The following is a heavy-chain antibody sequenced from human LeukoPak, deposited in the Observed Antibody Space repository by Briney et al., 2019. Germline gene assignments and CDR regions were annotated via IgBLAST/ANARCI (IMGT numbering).Heavy chain of an antibody. V-gene: IGHV3-48*02. Sequence: GGSLRLSCAASGFTFSSYAMTWVRQAPGKGLEWVSYISSSSSMIYYADSVKGRFTISRDNAKNSLYLQMKSLRDEDTAIYYCARDYGDLPARVPYFDYWGQGTLVTVSS. CDR2: ISSSSSMI. J-gene: IGHJ4*02. D-gene: IGHD4-17*01. CDR3: ARDYGDLPARVPYFDY. CDR1: GFTFSSYA.